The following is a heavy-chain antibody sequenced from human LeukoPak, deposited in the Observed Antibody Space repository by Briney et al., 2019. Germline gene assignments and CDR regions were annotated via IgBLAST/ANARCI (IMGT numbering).Heavy chain of an antibody. V-gene: IGHV3-74*01. Sequence: PGGSLRLSCTASGFSLSNHWMHWVRQAPGGGLVLWSCITLDGSDASYTDYVKGRFTTPRDNAKNTMYLQMNSLTAEDTAVYFCARDGSLPDYWGQGTLVTVSS. J-gene: IGHJ4*02. CDR1: GFSLSNHW. CDR3: ARDGSLPDY. CDR2: ITLDGSDA.